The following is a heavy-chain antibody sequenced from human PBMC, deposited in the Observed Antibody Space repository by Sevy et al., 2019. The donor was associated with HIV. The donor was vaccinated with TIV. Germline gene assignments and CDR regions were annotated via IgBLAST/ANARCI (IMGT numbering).Heavy chain of an antibody. CDR3: ARDEQRSGWYPPYYYFYYYGMDV. D-gene: IGHD6-19*01. V-gene: IGHV1-18*01. Sequence: ASVKVSCKASGYTFTSYGISWVRQAPGQGLEWMGWISAYNGNTNYAQKLQGRVTMTTDTSTSTAYMELRSLRSDDTAVYYCARDEQRSGWYPPYYYFYYYGMDVWGQGTTVTASS. J-gene: IGHJ6*02. CDR2: ISAYNGNT. CDR1: GYTFTSYG.